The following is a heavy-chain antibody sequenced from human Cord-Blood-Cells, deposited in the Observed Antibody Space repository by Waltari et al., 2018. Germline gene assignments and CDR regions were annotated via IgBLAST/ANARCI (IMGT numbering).Heavy chain of an antibody. V-gene: IGHV4-34*01. CDR3: ARATIVATDY. Sequence: QVQLQQCGAGLLKPSETLSLNCAVYVGYLSGYYRSWIRHPPGKGLYWIWEINHSGSTSYTPSLKRRVTISGDTSKTQFSLKLSSVTAADTAVYYCARATIVATDYWGQGTLVTVSS. J-gene: IGHJ4*02. D-gene: IGHD5-12*01. CDR2: INHSGST. CDR1: VGYLSGYY.